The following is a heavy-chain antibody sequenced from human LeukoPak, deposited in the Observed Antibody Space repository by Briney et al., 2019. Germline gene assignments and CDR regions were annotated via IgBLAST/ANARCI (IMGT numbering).Heavy chain of an antibody. CDR2: IYYSGRI. CDR3: ATSNEYSRPAGGATDY. D-gene: IGHD6-6*01. Sequence: SQTLSLTCTVSGGSISRGGYYWSWIRQHPGKGLQYIGYIYYSGRIYYNPSLKSRVTISLDTSKNQSSLKLSSVTAADTAVYYCATSNEYSRPAGGATDYWGQGTLVTVSS. J-gene: IGHJ4*02. V-gene: IGHV4-31*03. CDR1: GGSISRGGYY.